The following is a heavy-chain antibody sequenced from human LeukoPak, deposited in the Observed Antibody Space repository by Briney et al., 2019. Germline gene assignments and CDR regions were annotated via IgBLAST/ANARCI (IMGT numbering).Heavy chain of an antibody. J-gene: IGHJ3*02. Sequence: PGGSLRLSCAASGFTFSSYAMSWVRQAPGKGLEWVSAISGSGGSTYYADSVKGRFTISRDNSKNTLYLQMNSLSAEDTAVYYCAKDNRRPPDAYDIWGQGTMVTVSS. CDR3: AKDNRRPPDAYDI. CDR2: ISGSGGST. V-gene: IGHV3-23*01. CDR1: GFTFSSYA.